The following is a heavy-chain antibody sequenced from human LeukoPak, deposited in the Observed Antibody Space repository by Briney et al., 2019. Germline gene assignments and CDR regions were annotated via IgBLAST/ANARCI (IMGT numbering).Heavy chain of an antibody. CDR2: LYTSGST. J-gene: IGHJ4*02. CDR1: GGSISTYY. Sequence: PSETLSLTCTVPGGSISTYYWSWIRQPAGKGLEWIGRLYTSGSTDYNPSLKSRVTISADTSKNQFSLKLSSVTAADTAVYYCASRFDYWGQGTLVTVSS. V-gene: IGHV4-4*07. CDR3: ASRFDY.